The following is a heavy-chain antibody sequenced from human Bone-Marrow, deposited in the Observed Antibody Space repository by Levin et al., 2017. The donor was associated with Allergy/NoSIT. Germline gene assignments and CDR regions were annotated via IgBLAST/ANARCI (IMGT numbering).Heavy chain of an antibody. CDR3: ARRGNSGWYFDY. Sequence: GSLRLSCAASGFTLSSCSLNWVRQAPGKGLDWVSGIYSDGSASYAEPVGDRFTIPRDTSKNTMYLQMNNPRVEDTDVYHCARRGNSGWYFDYWGRGSLVTVYS. J-gene: IGHJ4*02. CDR1: GFTLSSCS. CDR2: IYSDGSA. D-gene: IGHD5-12*01. V-gene: IGHV3-53*01.